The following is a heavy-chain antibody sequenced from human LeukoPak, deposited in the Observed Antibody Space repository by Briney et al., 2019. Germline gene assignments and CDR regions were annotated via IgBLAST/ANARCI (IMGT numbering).Heavy chain of an antibody. D-gene: IGHD2-8*02. CDR2: ISSGGSTI. J-gene: IGHJ4*02. CDR3: ARDETGVGSGGIDF. Sequence: GGSLRLSCAASGFTFSSYSKNWVRQAPGKGLEWVAYISSGGSTIYYADSVRGRFTISRDSARNSLYLQMNSLRDEDTAVYYCARDETGVGSGGIDFWGQGTLVTVSS. V-gene: IGHV3-48*02. CDR1: GFTFSSYS.